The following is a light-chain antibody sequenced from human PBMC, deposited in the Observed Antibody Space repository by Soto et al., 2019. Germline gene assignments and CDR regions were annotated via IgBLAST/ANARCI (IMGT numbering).Light chain of an antibody. Sequence: IQLTQSPSSLSASVADRVTITCPASQGVRSYFAWFQQRPGKAPKLLIFGASTLHNGVTARFSGGGFGTEFTLTINSLQPEDFATYYCQQVYTYPRTFGQGTKVEIK. CDR2: GAS. CDR1: QGVRSY. J-gene: IGKJ1*01. V-gene: IGKV1-9*01. CDR3: QQVYTYPRT.